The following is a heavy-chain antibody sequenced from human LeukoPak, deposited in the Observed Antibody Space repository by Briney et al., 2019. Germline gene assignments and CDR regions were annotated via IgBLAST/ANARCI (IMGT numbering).Heavy chain of an antibody. D-gene: IGHD4-11*01. CDR2: ISHSGST. CDR1: GGSFSGYY. J-gene: IGHJ6*03. V-gene: IGHV4-34*01. Sequence: SETLSLTCAVYGGSFSGYYWSWIRQPPGKGLEWIGEISHSGSTNYKPSLKSRVTISVDTSKNQFSLKLSSVTAADTAVYYCARVFDYSRGYYYYYYMDVWDKGTTVTVSS. CDR3: ARVFDYSRGYYYYYYMDV.